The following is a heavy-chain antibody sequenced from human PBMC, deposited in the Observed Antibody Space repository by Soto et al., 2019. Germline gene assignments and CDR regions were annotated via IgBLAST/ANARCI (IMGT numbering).Heavy chain of an antibody. CDR1: GASMSSGDHY. J-gene: IGHJ5*02. Sequence: SETLSLTCSVSGASMSSGDHYWSWVRQPPGKGLEWIGYIHKSGNTYYNPSLKSRVTISVDTSKNQFSLKLNSVAAADTAVYYCARAXEDTSSYFPTRAYWLDPWGQGTLVTVSS. D-gene: IGHD2-2*01. V-gene: IGHV4-30-4*01. CDR2: IHKSGNT. CDR3: ARAXEDTSSYFPTRAYWLDP.